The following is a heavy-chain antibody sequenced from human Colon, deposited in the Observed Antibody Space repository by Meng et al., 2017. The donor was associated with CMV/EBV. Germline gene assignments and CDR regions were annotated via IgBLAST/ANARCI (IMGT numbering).Heavy chain of an antibody. D-gene: IGHD3-22*01. CDR3: ARDRPYYYDSSGYWDAFDI. Sequence: GESLKISCAASGFTFSSYEMNWVRQAPGKGLEWVSYISSSGSTIYYADSVKGRFTISRDNAKNSLYLQMNSLRAEDTAVYYCARDRPYYYDSSGYWDAFDIWGQGTMVTVSS. J-gene: IGHJ3*02. V-gene: IGHV3-48*03. CDR1: GFTFSSYE. CDR2: ISSSGSTI.